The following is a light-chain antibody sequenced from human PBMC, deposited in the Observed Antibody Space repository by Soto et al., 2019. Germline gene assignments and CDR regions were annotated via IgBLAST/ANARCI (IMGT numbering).Light chain of an antibody. Sequence: QSVLTQPPSASGTPGQTVTISCSGSRSNIGRYTVNWYQQLPGTATTLLISTSNQRPSGVRDRFSGSKSGTSASLASSGLQSDDEADYCAAWDDSLNVVVFGGGTKLTVL. V-gene: IGLV1-44*01. J-gene: IGLJ2*01. CDR1: RSNIGRYT. CDR3: AAWDDSLNVVV. CDR2: TSN.